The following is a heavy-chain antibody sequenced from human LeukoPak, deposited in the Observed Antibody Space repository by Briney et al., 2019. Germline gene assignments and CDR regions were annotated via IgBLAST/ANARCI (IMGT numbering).Heavy chain of an antibody. Sequence: PAGSLRLSCAASGFTFSNYWMSWVRQAPGKGLEWVANIKQDGDEKYYVDSVKGRFTISRDNAKNSAYLQINSLRVEDTAVYYCAAVSYDIWGQGTLVTVSS. J-gene: IGHJ4*02. CDR1: GFTFSNYW. CDR2: IKQDGDEK. V-gene: IGHV3-7*01. D-gene: IGHD3-22*01. CDR3: AAVSYDI.